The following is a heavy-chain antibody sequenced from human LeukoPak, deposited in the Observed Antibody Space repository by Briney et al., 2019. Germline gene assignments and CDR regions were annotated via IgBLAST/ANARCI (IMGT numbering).Heavy chain of an antibody. CDR2: FDPEDGET. J-gene: IGHJ4*02. D-gene: IGHD3-22*01. CDR1: GYTLTELS. Sequence: ASVKVSCKVSGYTLTELSMHWVRQAPGKGLEWMGGFDPEDGETIYAQKFQGRVTMTEDTSTDTAYMELSSLRSEDTAVYYCETVQSYYDTPDYWGRGTLVPVSS. CDR3: ETVQSYYDTPDY. V-gene: IGHV1-24*01.